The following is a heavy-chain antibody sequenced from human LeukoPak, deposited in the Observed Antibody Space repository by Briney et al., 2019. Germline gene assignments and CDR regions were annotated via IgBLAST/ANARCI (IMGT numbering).Heavy chain of an antibody. CDR3: AKGCCSSATCYSRFDP. Sequence: GGSLRLSCAASGFTFSSYAMSWVRQAPGKGLEWVSAISGSGGSTFYADSVKGRFTMSRDNSKNTLFLQMSSLRAEDTAVYYCAKGCCSSATCYSRFDPWGQGTLVTVSS. D-gene: IGHD2-2*02. CDR1: GFTFSSYA. J-gene: IGHJ5*02. V-gene: IGHV3-23*01. CDR2: ISGSGGST.